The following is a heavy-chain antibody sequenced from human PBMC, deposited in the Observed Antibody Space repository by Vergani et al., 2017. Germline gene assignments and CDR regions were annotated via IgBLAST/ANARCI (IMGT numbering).Heavy chain of an antibody. J-gene: IGHJ4*02. D-gene: IGHD1-14*01. V-gene: IGHV4-59*01. CDR1: GGSLSGYY. Sequence: QVQLQESGPGLVRPSETLSLICTVSGGSLSGYYWNWVRQTPGEGLEWIGYVEDSGYFNYNPSLKTRVPMSSDPSNNQFSLMLSSVTVADTAVYYCASSIVSRNPPDYFDNWGQGTLVTVSS. CDR3: ASSIVSRNPPDYFDN. CDR2: VEDSGYF.